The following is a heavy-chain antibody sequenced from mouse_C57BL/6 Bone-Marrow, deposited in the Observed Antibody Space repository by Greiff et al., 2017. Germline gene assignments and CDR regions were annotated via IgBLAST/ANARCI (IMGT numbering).Heavy chain of an antibody. CDR3: AREGCYCAMDF. CDR1: GFTFSDYY. D-gene: IGHD3-3*01. V-gene: IGHV5-16*01. CDR2: INYDGSST. J-gene: IGHJ4*01. Sequence: EVHLVESEGGLVQPGSSMKLSCTASGFTFSDYYMAWVRQVPEKGLEWVANINYDGSSTYYLDSLKSRFIISRDNAKNILYLQMSSLKSEDTATYYSAREGCYCAMDFWGQGTSVTGSS.